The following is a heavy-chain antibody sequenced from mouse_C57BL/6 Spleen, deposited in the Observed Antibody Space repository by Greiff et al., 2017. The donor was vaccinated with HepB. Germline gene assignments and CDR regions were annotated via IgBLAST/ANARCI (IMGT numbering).Heavy chain of an antibody. CDR3: ARDGYYGSSYNLDY. CDR2: ISYDGSN. V-gene: IGHV3-6*01. CDR1: GYSITSGYY. J-gene: IGHJ2*01. D-gene: IGHD1-1*01. Sequence: DVKLQESGPGLVKPSQSLSLTCSVTGYSITSGYYWNWIRQFPGNKLEWMGYISYDGSNNYNPSLKNRISITRDTSKNQFFLKLNSVTTEDTATYYCARDGYYGSSYNLDYWGQGTTLTVSS.